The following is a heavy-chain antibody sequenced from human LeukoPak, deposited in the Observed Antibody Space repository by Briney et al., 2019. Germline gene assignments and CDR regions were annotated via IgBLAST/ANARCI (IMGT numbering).Heavy chain of an antibody. V-gene: IGHV4-59*08. CDR2: IYHSGST. D-gene: IGHD4-17*01. J-gene: IGHJ4*02. CDR1: GGSISSYY. Sequence: SETLSLTCTVSGGSISSYYWSWIRQPPGKGLEWIGSIYHSGSTYYNPSLKSRVTISVDTSKNQFSLKLSSVTAADTAVYYCARVNTVTGFDYWGQGTLVTVSS. CDR3: ARVNTVTGFDY.